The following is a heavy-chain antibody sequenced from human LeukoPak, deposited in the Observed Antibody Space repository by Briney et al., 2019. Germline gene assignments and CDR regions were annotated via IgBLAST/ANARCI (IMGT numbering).Heavy chain of an antibody. CDR3: ARDWFAD. V-gene: IGHV3-48*03. Sequence: GGSLRLSCAASSFTVSSNEINWVRQAPGKGLGWVSYINSGGTIIYSADSVKGRFTISRDNAKNSLYLQMNSLRAEDTAIYYCARDWFADWGQGTLVIVSS. CDR2: INSGGTII. J-gene: IGHJ4*02. CDR1: SFTVSSNE.